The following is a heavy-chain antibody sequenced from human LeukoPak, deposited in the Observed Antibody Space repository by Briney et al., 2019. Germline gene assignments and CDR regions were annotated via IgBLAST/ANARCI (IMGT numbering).Heavy chain of an antibody. D-gene: IGHD3-16*01. J-gene: IGHJ4*02. CDR1: GSTFTSYW. Sequence: GGSLRLSCAASGSTFTSYWMSWVRQAPGKGLEWVANIKYDRSEKYYVDSVKGRFTISRDNADNSLYLEMNSLRGEDTAVYYCARGRGIDYWGQGTLVTVSS. CDR2: IKYDRSEK. V-gene: IGHV3-7*01. CDR3: ARGRGIDY.